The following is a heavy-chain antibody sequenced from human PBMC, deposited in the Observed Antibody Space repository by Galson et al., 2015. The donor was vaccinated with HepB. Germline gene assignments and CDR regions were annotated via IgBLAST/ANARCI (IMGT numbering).Heavy chain of an antibody. CDR2: ISYDGSNK. Sequence: SLRLSCAASGFTFSSHAMHWVRQAPGKGLEWVAVISYDGSNKHYADSLKGRFTISRDNSKSTLYLQMSSLRDEDTAVYYCARDSNIEATGTGFNWFDPWGQGTLVTVSS. CDR3: ARDSNIEATGTGFNWFDP. D-gene: IGHD6-13*01. CDR1: GFTFSSHA. V-gene: IGHV3-30-3*01. J-gene: IGHJ5*02.